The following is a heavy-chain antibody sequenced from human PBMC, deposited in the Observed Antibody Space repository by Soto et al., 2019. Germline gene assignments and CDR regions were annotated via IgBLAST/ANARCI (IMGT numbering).Heavy chain of an antibody. Sequence: SVKVSCKASGGTFSSYAISWVRQAPGQGLEWMGGIIPIFGTANYAQKFQGRVTITADESTSTAYMELSSLRSEDTAVYYCARAGYCSSTSCYFPLGYYYYYGMDVWGQGTTVTVS. CDR1: GGTFSSYA. V-gene: IGHV1-69*13. D-gene: IGHD2-2*01. CDR2: IIPIFGTA. CDR3: ARAGYCSSTSCYFPLGYYYYYGMDV. J-gene: IGHJ6*02.